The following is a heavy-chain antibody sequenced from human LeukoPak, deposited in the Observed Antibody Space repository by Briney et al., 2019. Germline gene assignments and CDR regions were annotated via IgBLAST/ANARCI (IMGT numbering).Heavy chain of an antibody. D-gene: IGHD6-19*01. V-gene: IGHV4-4*02. J-gene: IGHJ4*02. CDR2: ISLSGVT. Sequence: SETLSLTCGVSGGSISSTNWWSWVRQPPGQGLEWIGEISLSGVTNYNPSLKSRVTMSLDRSKNQFSLKLSSVTAADTAVYYCARQSPGIAVAGTGDYFDYWSQGTLVTVSS. CDR1: GGSISSTNW. CDR3: ARQSPGIAVAGTGDYFDY.